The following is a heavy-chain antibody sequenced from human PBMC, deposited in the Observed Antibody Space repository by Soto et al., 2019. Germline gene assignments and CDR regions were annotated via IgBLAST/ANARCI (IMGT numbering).Heavy chain of an antibody. D-gene: IGHD6-19*01. J-gene: IGHJ6*03. Sequence: SETRSLTCAVSSGSISSSNWWSWVRHPPGKGLEWIGEIYHSGSTNYNPSLKSRVTISVDKSKNQFSLKLSSVTAADTAVYYCARGSEGRYGDYYYYMDVWGKGTTVTVSS. CDR2: IYHSGST. V-gene: IGHV4-4*02. CDR3: ARGSEGRYGDYYYYMDV. CDR1: SGSISSSNW.